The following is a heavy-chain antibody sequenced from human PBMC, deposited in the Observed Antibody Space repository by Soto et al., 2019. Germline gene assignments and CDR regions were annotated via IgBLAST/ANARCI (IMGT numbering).Heavy chain of an antibody. CDR1: GFTFSSYS. D-gene: IGHD6-19*01. V-gene: IGHV3-21*01. Sequence: EVQLVESGGGLVKPGGSLRLSCTASGFTFSSYSMNWVRQAPGKGLEWVSSISSSSSSKYYADSVKGRFTISRDNAKTSMYLQMNSLRAEDTAVFYCARDRGSSGWYAGGWFDPWGQGTLVTVSS. CDR3: ARDRGSSGWYAGGWFDP. J-gene: IGHJ5*02. CDR2: ISSSSSSK.